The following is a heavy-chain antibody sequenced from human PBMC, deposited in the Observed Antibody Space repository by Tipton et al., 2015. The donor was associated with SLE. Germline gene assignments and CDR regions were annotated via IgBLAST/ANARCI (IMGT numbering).Heavy chain of an antibody. V-gene: IGHV4-34*01. CDR3: ARGEVGATTNYYYYYMDV. CDR2: INDSGIT. CDR1: GGSFSGYY. Sequence: TLSLTCAVYGGSFSGYYWNWIRQPPGKGLEWIGEINDSGITNYNPSLKSRVTISVDTSKNQFSLKLNSVTAADTAVYYCARGEVGATTNYYYYYMDVWGKGTTVTVSS. D-gene: IGHD1-26*01. J-gene: IGHJ6*03.